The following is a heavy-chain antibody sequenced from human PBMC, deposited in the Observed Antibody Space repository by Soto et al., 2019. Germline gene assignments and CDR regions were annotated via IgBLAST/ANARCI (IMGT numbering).Heavy chain of an antibody. CDR1: GVSVSSNSAA. J-gene: IGHJ2*01. Sequence: SQTLSLTCAISGVSVSSNSAAWNWIRQSPSRGLEWLGRTYYRSKWYNDYAVSVKSRITINPDTSKNQFSLQLNSVTAADTSTYYCARMSYFYDKWYFDLWGRGTLVTVSS. V-gene: IGHV6-1*01. CDR2: TYYRSKWYN. D-gene: IGHD3-22*01. CDR3: ARMSYFYDKWYFDL.